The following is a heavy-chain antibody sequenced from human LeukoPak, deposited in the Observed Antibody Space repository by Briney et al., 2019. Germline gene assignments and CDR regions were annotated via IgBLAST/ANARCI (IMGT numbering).Heavy chain of an antibody. J-gene: IGHJ4*02. V-gene: IGHV1-69*06. CDR2: IIPIFGTA. CDR1: GGTFSSYA. D-gene: IGHD2-15*01. CDR3: ARHKTHCSGGSCYNYYFDY. Sequence: ASVKVSCKASGGTFSSYAISWVRQAPGQGLEWMGRIIPIFGTANYAQKFQGRVTITADKSTSIAYMELSSLRSEDTAVYYCARHKTHCSGGSCYNYYFDYWGQGTLVTVSS.